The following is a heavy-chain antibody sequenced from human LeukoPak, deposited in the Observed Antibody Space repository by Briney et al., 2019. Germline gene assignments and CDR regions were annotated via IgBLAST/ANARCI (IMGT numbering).Heavy chain of an antibody. CDR3: ARDLSGVAGYTYGRGIDY. V-gene: IGHV3-7*01. CDR2: IKQDGSEK. D-gene: IGHD5-18*01. CDR1: GFTLNSYW. J-gene: IGHJ4*02. Sequence: GGSLRLSCAASGFTLNSYWMSWVRQAPGKGLEWVANIKQDGSEKYYVDSVKGRFTISRDNAKTSLYLQMNSLRAEDTAVYYCARDLSGVAGYTYGRGIDYWGQGTLVTVSS.